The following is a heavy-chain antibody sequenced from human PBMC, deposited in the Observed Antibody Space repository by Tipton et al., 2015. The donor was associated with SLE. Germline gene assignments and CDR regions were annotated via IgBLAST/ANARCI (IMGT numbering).Heavy chain of an antibody. Sequence: SGFTFSTSAMHWVRQAPGKGLEWVAVIWYDGSNKFYADSVKGRFTISRDNSKNTVSLQMNSLRVEDTAVYYCMRDRTRWGDYWGQGTLVTVPS. CDR2: IWYDGSNK. CDR3: MRDRTRWGDY. D-gene: IGHD3-16*01. CDR1: GFTFSTSA. V-gene: IGHV3-33*01. J-gene: IGHJ4*02.